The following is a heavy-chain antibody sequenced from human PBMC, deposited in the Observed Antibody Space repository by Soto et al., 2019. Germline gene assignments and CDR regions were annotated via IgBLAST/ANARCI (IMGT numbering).Heavy chain of an antibody. CDR1: GYTFTSYD. CDR2: MNPNSGNT. Sequence: GASVKVSCKASGYTFTSYDINWVRRATGQGLEWMGWMNPNSGNTGYAQKFQGRVTMTRNTSISTAYMELSSLRSEDTAVYYCARVAVRNDFWSGYYPDYGMDVWGQGTTVTVSS. J-gene: IGHJ6*02. V-gene: IGHV1-8*01. D-gene: IGHD3-3*01. CDR3: ARVAVRNDFWSGYYPDYGMDV.